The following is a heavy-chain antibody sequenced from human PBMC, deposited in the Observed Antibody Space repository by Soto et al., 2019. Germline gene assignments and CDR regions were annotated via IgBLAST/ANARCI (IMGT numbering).Heavy chain of an antibody. CDR2: IIPIFGTA. D-gene: IGHD3-22*01. CDR3: ARHYYDSSGYYSGGAFDI. CDR1: GGTFSSYA. Sequence: GASVKVSCKASGGTFSSYAISWVRQAPGQGLEWMGGIIPIFGTANYAQKFQGRATITADESTSTAYMELSSLRSEDTAVYYCARHYYDSSGYYSGGAFDIWGQGTMVTVSS. J-gene: IGHJ3*02. V-gene: IGHV1-69*13.